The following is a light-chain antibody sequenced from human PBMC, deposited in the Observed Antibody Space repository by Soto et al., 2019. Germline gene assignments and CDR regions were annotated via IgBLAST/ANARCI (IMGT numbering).Light chain of an antibody. CDR3: QQYKTYSPT. CDR1: QSVDNW. CDR2: MAS. Sequence: DIQVTQSPSALSASVGDRVTITCRASQSVDNWLAWYQRRPGEAPKLLIYMASTLEVGVPSRFSGSASGTEFTLTISSLQPDDSATYYCQQYKTYSPTFGQGTKVEI. J-gene: IGKJ1*01. V-gene: IGKV1-5*03.